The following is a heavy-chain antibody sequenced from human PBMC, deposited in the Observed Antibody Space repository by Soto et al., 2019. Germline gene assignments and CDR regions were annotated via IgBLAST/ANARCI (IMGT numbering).Heavy chain of an antibody. J-gene: IGHJ4*02. CDR2: ISSSSSCI. D-gene: IGHD4-17*01. Sequence: KPGGSLRLSCAASGVTFSSYSMNWVGQAPGKGLEWVSSISSSSSCIYYADSVKGRFTISRDNAKNSLYLQMNSLRAEETAVYYCARGWPYGDYLDYWGQGTLVTVSS. CDR1: GVTFSSYS. V-gene: IGHV3-21*01. CDR3: ARGWPYGDYLDY.